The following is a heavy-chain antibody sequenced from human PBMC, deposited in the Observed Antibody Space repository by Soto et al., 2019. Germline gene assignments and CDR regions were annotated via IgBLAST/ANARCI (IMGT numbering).Heavy chain of an antibody. V-gene: IGHV4-34*01. CDR3: ATYIAAAGTLSDY. D-gene: IGHD6-13*01. Sequence: QVQLQQWGAGLLKPSETLSLTCAVYGGSFSGYYWSWIRQPPGKGLEWIGEINHSGSTNYNPSLKSRVTISVDTSKNQFSLKQSSVTAADTAVYYCATYIAAAGTLSDYWGQGTLVTVSS. J-gene: IGHJ4*02. CDR1: GGSFSGYY. CDR2: INHSGST.